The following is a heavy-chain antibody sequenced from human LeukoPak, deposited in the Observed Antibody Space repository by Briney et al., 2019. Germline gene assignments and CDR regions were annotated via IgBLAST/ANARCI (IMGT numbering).Heavy chain of an antibody. D-gene: IGHD3-22*01. Sequence: ASVKVSCKASGYTFTSYGISWVRQAPGQGLEWMGWISAHNGNTNYAQKLQGRVTMTTDTSTSTAYMELRSLRSDDTAVYYCARDSALFHYDSSGYRDDYWGQGTLVTVSS. CDR3: ARDSALFHYDSSGYRDDY. J-gene: IGHJ4*02. CDR2: ISAHNGNT. V-gene: IGHV1-18*01. CDR1: GYTFTSYG.